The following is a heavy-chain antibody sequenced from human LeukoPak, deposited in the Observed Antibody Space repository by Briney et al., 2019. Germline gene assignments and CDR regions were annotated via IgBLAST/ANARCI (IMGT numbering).Heavy chain of an antibody. V-gene: IGHV3-23*01. CDR3: AKGSGWYV. Sequence: PGGSLRLSCAASGFTFSSSSMSWVRQAPGKGLEWVSVISGSGGSTDYADSVKGRFTISRDNSKNTLYLQINCLRAEDTAVYYCAKGSGWYVWGQGTLVTVSS. D-gene: IGHD6-19*01. J-gene: IGHJ4*02. CDR2: ISGSGGST. CDR1: GFTFSSSS.